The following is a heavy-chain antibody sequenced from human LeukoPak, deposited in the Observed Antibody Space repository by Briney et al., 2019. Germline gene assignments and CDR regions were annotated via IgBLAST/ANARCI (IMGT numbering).Heavy chain of an antibody. D-gene: IGHD3-22*01. V-gene: IGHV4-59*08. CDR2: IRYSGSA. Sequence: SESLSLTCTVSGDSISTYYWSWIRQPPGKGLEWIGYIRYSGSANYNPSLRSRVTISIDTSKNQFSLKLSSVTAADTAVYHCARLVYDSRGYYFDYWGQGTLVTVSS. CDR1: GDSISTYY. CDR3: ARLVYDSRGYYFDY. J-gene: IGHJ4*02.